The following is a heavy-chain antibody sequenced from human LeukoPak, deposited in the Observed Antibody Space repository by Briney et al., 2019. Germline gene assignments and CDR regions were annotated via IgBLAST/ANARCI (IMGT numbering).Heavy chain of an antibody. J-gene: IGHJ6*02. CDR2: IIPIFGTA. Sequence: SVKVSCKASGGTFSSYAISWVRQAPGQGLEWMGGIIPIFGTANYAQKFQGRVTITADESTSTAYMELSSLRSEDTAVYYCARDDYYDSSGYYYYYGMDVWGQGTTVTVSS. V-gene: IGHV1-69*13. CDR3: ARDDYYDSSGYYYYYGMDV. D-gene: IGHD3-22*01. CDR1: GGTFSSYA.